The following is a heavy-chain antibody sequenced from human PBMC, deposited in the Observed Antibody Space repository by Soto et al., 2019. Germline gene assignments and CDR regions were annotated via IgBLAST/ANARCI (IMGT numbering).Heavy chain of an antibody. CDR1: GFTFSGSA. D-gene: IGHD5-18*01. V-gene: IGHV3-64*04. CDR2: ISSNGGST. CDR3: ARHGYNYGGGYFDY. Sequence: GGSLRLSCAASGFTFSGSAMHWVRQAPGKGLEYVSAISSNGGSTYYADSVKGRFTISRDNSKNTLYLQMNSLRAEDTAVYYCARHGYNYGGGYFDYWGQGTLVTVSS. J-gene: IGHJ4*02.